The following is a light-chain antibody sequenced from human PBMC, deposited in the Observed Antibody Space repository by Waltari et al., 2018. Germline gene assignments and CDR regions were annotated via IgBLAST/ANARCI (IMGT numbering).Light chain of an antibody. CDR1: GGSIASNY. V-gene: IGLV6-57*01. CDR2: ENN. J-gene: IGLJ2*01. CDR3: QSYDSNVVV. Sequence: NFILTQPHSVSESPEKTVTFSCTRNGGSIASNYVQWYQQRPGSSPTTVIYENNLRPSGVPERFSGSIDTSSSSASLTISGLKTEDEADYYCQSYDSNVVVFGGGTK.